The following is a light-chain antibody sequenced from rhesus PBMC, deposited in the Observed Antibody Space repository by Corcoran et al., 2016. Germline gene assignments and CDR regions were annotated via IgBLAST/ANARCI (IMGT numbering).Light chain of an antibody. CDR3: LQDFTPPYS. CDR1: QGINKE. Sequence: DIQMTQSPSSLSASVGERVTVTCRASQGINKELSWYQQKPGKTPTLLIYAASNLQTGVSSRFSGSGSGPDFTLTISRLQPEDVATYYCLQDFTPPYSFCQGTKVEIK. V-gene: IGKV1-94*01. CDR2: AAS. J-gene: IGKJ2*01.